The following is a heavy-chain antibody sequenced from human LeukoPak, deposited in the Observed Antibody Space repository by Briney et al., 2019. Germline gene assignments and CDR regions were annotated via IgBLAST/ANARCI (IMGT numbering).Heavy chain of an antibody. D-gene: IGHD6-6*01. Sequence: SQTLSLTCAISGDTVSSNTAAWNWIRQSPSRGLEWLGRTYYRSKWNTDYAASVQNRITINPDSSTNQFSLQLKSATPEDTAVYYCSRQRSTSTYYFGLDVWGQGTTVTVSS. CDR3: SRQRSTSTYYFGLDV. J-gene: IGHJ6*02. CDR2: TYYRSKWNT. CDR1: GDTVSSNTAA. V-gene: IGHV6-1*01.